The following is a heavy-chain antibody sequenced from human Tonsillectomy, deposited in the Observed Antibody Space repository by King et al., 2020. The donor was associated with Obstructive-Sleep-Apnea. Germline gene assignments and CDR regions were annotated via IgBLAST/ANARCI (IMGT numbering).Heavy chain of an antibody. D-gene: IGHD3-22*01. CDR1: GGSISSSSYY. V-gene: IGHV4-39*01. Sequence: QLQESGPGLVKPSETLSLTCTVSGGSISSSSYYWGWIRQPPGKGLEWIGSIYYSGSTYYNPSLKSRVTISVDTSKNQFSLKLSSVTAADTAVYYCARPSASSGYNDYWGQGTLVTVSS. J-gene: IGHJ4*02. CDR3: ARPSASSGYNDY. CDR2: IYYSGST.